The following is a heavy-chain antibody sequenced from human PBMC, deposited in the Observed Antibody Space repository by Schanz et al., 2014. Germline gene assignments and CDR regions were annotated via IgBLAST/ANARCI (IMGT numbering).Heavy chain of an antibody. CDR2: INSDGTTT. CDR1: GFTVNNYA. CDR3: ARDYESDLSSPRHDAFDV. Sequence: EVQLLESGGGLVQPGGSLRLSCTVSGFTVNNYAMTWVRQAPGKGLEWVSHINSDGTTTTYADSVKGRFTISRDNEKNSLFLQINSLRAEDTAVYFCARDYESDLSSPRHDAFDVWGQGTVVTVSS. J-gene: IGHJ3*01. V-gene: IGHV3-48*01. D-gene: IGHD3-22*01.